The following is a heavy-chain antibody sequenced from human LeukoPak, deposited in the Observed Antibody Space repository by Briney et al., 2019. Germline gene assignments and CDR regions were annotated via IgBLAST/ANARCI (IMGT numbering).Heavy chain of an antibody. V-gene: IGHV1-2*02. CDR1: GYTFTGYY. CDR2: VNPNSGGT. D-gene: IGHD2-2*02. J-gene: IGHJ4*02. CDR3: ARDRGPGLLYLFDY. Sequence: ASVKVSCKASGYTFTGYYMHWVRQAPGQGLEWMGWVNPNSGGTNYAQRFQGRVTMTRDTSISTAYMELSRLRSDDTAVYYCARDRGPGLLYLFDYWGQGTLVTVSS.